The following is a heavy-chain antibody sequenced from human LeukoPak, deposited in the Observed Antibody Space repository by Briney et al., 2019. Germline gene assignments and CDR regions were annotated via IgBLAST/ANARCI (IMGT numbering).Heavy chain of an antibody. CDR1: GYTFSNYD. CDR2: MNPNSGNT. J-gene: IGHJ4*02. CDR3: ARFLSGRLEGGFDY. D-gene: IGHD1-26*01. Sequence: ASVKVSCKASGYTFSNYDINWVRQATGQGLEWMGWMNPNSGNTGYALKFQGRVTITRNTSINTAYMELSSLKSEDTAVYYCARFLSGRLEGGFDYWGQGTLVTDSS. V-gene: IGHV1-8*03.